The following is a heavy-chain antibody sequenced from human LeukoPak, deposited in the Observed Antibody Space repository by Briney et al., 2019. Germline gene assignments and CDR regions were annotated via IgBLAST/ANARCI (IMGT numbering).Heavy chain of an antibody. CDR2: ITGSGSDRV. D-gene: IGHD5-12*01. J-gene: IGHJ4*02. CDR1: GFSFNSYS. Sequence: GGSLRLSCAASGFSFNSYSMNWVRQAPGKGLEWISYITGSGSDRVYKMYGDSVWGRFTISRDDAKKSLYLQMTSLRAEDTAVYYCTRDGGYSGFDFDYWGQGVLVTVSS. CDR3: TRDGGYSGFDFDY. V-gene: IGHV3-21*05.